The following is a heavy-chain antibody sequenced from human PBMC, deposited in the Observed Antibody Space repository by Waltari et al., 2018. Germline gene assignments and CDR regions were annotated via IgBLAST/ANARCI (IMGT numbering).Heavy chain of an antibody. CDR2: IYHSGST. Sequence: QVQLQESGPGLVKPSETLSLICAVSGYSISSGYYWGWIRQPPGKGLEWIGSIYHSGSTYYNPSLESRVTISVDTSKNQFSLKLSSVTAADTAVYYCARAVVVITPPPDAFDIWGQGTMVTVSS. J-gene: IGHJ3*02. V-gene: IGHV4-38-2*01. CDR1: GYSISSGYY. CDR3: ARAVVVITPPPDAFDI. D-gene: IGHD3-22*01.